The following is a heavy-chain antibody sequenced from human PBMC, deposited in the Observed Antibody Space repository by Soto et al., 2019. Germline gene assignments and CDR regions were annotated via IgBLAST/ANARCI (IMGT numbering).Heavy chain of an antibody. CDR1: GGSISSGDYY. V-gene: IGHV4-30-4*01. J-gene: IGHJ4*02. D-gene: IGHD3-16*02. CDR3: ARDSVTFGGVIVFDY. CDR2: IYYSGST. Sequence: QVQLQESGPGLVKPSQTLSLTCTVSGGSISSGDYYWSWIRQPPGKGLEWIGYIYYSGSTYYNPSLKSRVTISVDTSKNQFSLKLSSVTAADTAVYYCARDSVTFGGVIVFDYWGQGTLVTVSS.